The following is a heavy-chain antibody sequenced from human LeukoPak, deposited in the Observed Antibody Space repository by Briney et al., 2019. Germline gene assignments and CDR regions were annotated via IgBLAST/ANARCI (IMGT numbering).Heavy chain of an antibody. CDR3: AKGREVVTPFGNGMDV. D-gene: IGHD4-23*01. V-gene: IGHV3-30*18. Sequence: GGSLRLSCAASGFTFSSYGMHWVRQAPGKGLEWVAVISYDGSNKYYADSVKGRFTISRDNSKNTLYLQMNSLRAEDTAVYYCAKGREVVTPFGNGMDVWGQGTTVTVSS. CDR2: ISYDGSNK. CDR1: GFTFSSYG. J-gene: IGHJ6*02.